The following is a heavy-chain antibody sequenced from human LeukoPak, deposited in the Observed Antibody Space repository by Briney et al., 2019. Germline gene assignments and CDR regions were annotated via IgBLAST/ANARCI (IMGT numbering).Heavy chain of an antibody. J-gene: IGHJ4*02. CDR3: ARDTDYYDSSGYRGLFDY. Sequence: PGGSLRLSCAASGFTFTSYSVNWVRQAPGKGLEWVSSISSSSTYIYYADSVQGRFTISRDNAKNSLYLQMNSLRAEDTAVYYCARDTDYYDSSGYRGLFDYWGQGTLVTVSS. CDR2: ISSSSTYI. CDR1: GFTFTSYS. D-gene: IGHD3-22*01. V-gene: IGHV3-21*01.